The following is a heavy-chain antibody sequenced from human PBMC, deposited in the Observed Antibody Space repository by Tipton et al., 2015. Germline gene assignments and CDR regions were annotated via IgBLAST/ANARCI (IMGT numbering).Heavy chain of an antibody. V-gene: IGHV4-59*08. Sequence: TLSLTCTVSSDSINKYYWSWIRQPPGKELEWIGYIQYSGGTNYNPSLESRVSISVDTSKTQFSLKLTSATAADTAVYYCACQDYDSLTRDYQTVDYWGQGTLVTVSS. CDR1: SDSINKYY. J-gene: IGHJ4*02. D-gene: IGHD3-9*01. CDR3: ACQDYDSLTRDYQTVDY. CDR2: IQYSGGT.